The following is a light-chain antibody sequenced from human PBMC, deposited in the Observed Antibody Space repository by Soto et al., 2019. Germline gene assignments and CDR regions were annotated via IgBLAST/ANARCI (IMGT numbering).Light chain of an antibody. CDR1: SSNIGAGYD. CDR3: QSYDSSLSGYVV. Sequence: QPVLTQPPSVSGAPGQRVTISCTGSSSNIGAGYDVHWYQQLPGTAPKVLIYGNSNRPSGVPDRFSGSKSGTSASLAITGLQAEDEADYYCQSYDSSLSGYVVFGGGTKLTVL. V-gene: IGLV1-40*01. J-gene: IGLJ2*01. CDR2: GNS.